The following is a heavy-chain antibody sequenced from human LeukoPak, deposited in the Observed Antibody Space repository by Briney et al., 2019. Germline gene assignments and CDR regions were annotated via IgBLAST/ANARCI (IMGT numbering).Heavy chain of an antibody. CDR1: GFTFSSNW. D-gene: IGHD2-21*01. CDR3: AKSFASGATFDY. CDR2: INSDGSTI. V-gene: IGHV3-74*01. Sequence: PGGSLRLSCAAYGFTFSSNWMNWVRQAPGKGLVWVSRINSDGSTITYADSVKGRFTISRDNAKNTLYLQMNSLRAEDTAVYYCAKSFASGATFDYWGQGTLVTVSS. J-gene: IGHJ4*02.